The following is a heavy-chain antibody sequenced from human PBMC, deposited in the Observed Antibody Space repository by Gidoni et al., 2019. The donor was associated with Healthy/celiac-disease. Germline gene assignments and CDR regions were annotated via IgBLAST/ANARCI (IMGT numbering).Heavy chain of an antibody. CDR2: IYWNDDK. J-gene: IGHJ4*02. CDR1: AFSLSTSGVG. CDR3: AHRNCGVFDD. Sequence: QITLKEYGPTLVKPTQTLTLTCTFSAFSLSTSGVGVGWIRQPQGKALEWLAIIYWNDDKRYSPSLKSRLTITKDTSKNQVVLTITNMDPVNTATYYCAHRNCGVFDDWGQGTLVTVSS. D-gene: IGHD4-17*01. V-gene: IGHV2-5*01.